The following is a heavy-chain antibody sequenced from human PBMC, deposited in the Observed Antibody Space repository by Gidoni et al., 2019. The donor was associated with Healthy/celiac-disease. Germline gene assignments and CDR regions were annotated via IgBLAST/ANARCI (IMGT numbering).Heavy chain of an antibody. J-gene: IGHJ6*02. CDR2: IWYDGSNK. CDR3: ARSDTWQQLVHYYYYGMDV. Sequence: QVQLVESGGGVVQPGRSLRLSCAASGFTFSRYGMHWVRQAPGKGLEWVAVIWYDGSNKYYADSVKGRFTISRDNSKNTLYLQMNSLRAEDTAVYYCARSDTWQQLVHYYYYGMDVWGQGTTVTVSS. V-gene: IGHV3-33*01. D-gene: IGHD6-13*01. CDR1: GFTFSRYG.